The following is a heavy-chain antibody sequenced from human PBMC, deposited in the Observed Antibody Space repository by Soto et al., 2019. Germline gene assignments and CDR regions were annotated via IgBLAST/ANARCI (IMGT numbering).Heavy chain of an antibody. Sequence: AGGSLRLSCAASGFTFSSYSMNWVRQAPGKGLEWVSSISSSSSYIYYADSVKGRFTISRDNAKNSLYLQMNSLRAEDTAVYYCARDLELVQLFDYWGQGTLVTAPQ. V-gene: IGHV3-21*01. CDR2: ISSSSSYI. CDR3: ARDLELVQLFDY. J-gene: IGHJ4*02. CDR1: GFTFSSYS. D-gene: IGHD6-6*01.